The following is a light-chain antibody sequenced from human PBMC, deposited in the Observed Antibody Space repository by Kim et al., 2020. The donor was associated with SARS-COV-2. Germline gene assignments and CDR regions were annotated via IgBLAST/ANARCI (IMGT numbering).Light chain of an antibody. V-gene: IGLV1-40*01. J-gene: IGLJ3*02. Sequence: QFVLTQPPSVSGAPGQRVTISCTGSTSNIGAGYAVHWYQQVRGTAPKLLIYDNNNRPSGVPDRFSASKSGTSASLAITGLQPEDEADYYCQAYDSSLRLVFGGGTQLTVL. CDR3: QAYDSSLRLV. CDR2: DNN. CDR1: TSNIGAGYA.